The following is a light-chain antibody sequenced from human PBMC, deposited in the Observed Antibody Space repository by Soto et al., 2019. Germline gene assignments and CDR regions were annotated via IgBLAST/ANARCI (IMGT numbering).Light chain of an antibody. J-gene: IGKJ1*01. CDR1: QSVSSSY. CDR2: GAS. CDR3: QQYGTSPRT. V-gene: IGKV3-20*01. Sequence: EIVLTQSPGTLSLSPVERATLSCRASQSVSSSYLAWYQQKPGQAPGLLIYGASSRATGIPDRFSGSGSGTDFTLTISRLEPEDFAVYYCQQYGTSPRTFGQGTKGDIK.